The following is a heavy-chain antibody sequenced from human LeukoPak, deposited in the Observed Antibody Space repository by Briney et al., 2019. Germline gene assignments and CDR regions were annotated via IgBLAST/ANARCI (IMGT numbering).Heavy chain of an antibody. V-gene: IGHV3-9*01. CDR2: INWNGDSV. J-gene: IGHJ5*02. CDR3: ARDLLGS. Sequence: PGRSLRLSCAASGFTFDDYAMPWVRQAPGKGLEWVSGINWNGDSVNYADSVKGRFTISRDNAKNSLYLRMSSLRAEDTALYYCARDLLGSWGQGTLVTVSS. CDR1: GFTFDDYA.